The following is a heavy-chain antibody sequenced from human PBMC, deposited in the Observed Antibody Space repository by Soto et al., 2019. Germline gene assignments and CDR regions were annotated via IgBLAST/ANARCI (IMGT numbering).Heavy chain of an antibody. Sequence: PMSLTCTVSGGYISSGGYSWSWIRQPPGKGLEWIGYIYHSGSTYYNPSLKSRVTISVDRSKNQFSLKLSSVTAADTAVYYCARVPGPWRQGTLVTVSS. J-gene: IGHJ5*02. V-gene: IGHV4-30-2*01. CDR1: GGYISSGGYS. CDR3: ARVPGP. CDR2: IYHSGST.